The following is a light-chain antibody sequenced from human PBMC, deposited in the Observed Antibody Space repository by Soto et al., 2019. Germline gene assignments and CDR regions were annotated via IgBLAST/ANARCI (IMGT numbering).Light chain of an antibody. CDR1: QSVSSN. J-gene: IGKJ5*01. V-gene: IGKV3D-15*01. CDR2: GAS. CDR3: QQHSNWPTT. Sequence: EIVMTQSPATLSVSPGERATLSCRASQSVSSNLAWYQQKPGQAPRLLIYGASNRATGIPARISGSGSGTDFTLTISSLEPEDFAVYYCQQHSNWPTTFGQGTRLEIK.